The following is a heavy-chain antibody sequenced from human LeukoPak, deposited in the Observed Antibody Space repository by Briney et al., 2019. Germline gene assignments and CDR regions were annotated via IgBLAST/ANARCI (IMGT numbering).Heavy chain of an antibody. CDR3: AKDGRGSSSGSPYYFDY. J-gene: IGHJ4*02. Sequence: GGSLRLSCAASGFTFSSYAMSWVRQAPGKGLEWLSAISGSGGSTYYADSVKRRFTISRDNSKNTLYLQMNSLRAEDTAVYYCAKDGRGSSSGSPYYFDYWGQGTLVTVSS. CDR1: GFTFSSYA. D-gene: IGHD3-22*01. CDR2: ISGSGGST. V-gene: IGHV3-23*01.